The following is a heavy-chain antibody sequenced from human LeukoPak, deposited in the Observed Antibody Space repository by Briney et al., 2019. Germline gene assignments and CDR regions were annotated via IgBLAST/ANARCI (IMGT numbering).Heavy chain of an antibody. Sequence: PSETLSLTCTVSGGSISSNSYYWGWIRQSPGKGLEWIGTIYYSGSTYYSPSLKSRVTISVDTSKNQFSLKMSSVTAADTAIYYCARDRPSSGWFPFDYWGQGTLVTVSS. V-gene: IGHV4-39*07. J-gene: IGHJ4*02. D-gene: IGHD6-19*01. CDR2: IYYSGST. CDR3: ARDRPSSGWFPFDY. CDR1: GGSISSNSYY.